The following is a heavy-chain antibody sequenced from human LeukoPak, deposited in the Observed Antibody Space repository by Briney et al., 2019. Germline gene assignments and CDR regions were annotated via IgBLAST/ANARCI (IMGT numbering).Heavy chain of an antibody. CDR2: VSSSGAYI. D-gene: IGHD6-13*01. CDR3: ASAQLVLPYYFDY. Sequence: GGSLRLSCAASGFTFSSYAMNWIRQAPGKGLEWVASVSSSGAYIYYADLVEGRFTISRDNAKNSLILQMNSLRAEDTAVYYCASAQLVLPYYFDYWGQGTLVTVSS. CDR1: GFTFSSYA. V-gene: IGHV3-21*01. J-gene: IGHJ4*02.